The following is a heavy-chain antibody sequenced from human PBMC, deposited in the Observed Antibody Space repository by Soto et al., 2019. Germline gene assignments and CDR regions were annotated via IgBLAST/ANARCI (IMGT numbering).Heavy chain of an antibody. CDR3: ARHPVVVVAATLDNWFDT. J-gene: IGHJ5*02. V-gene: IGHV1-46*03. CDR1: GSTFTSYY. CDR2: INPSGGST. D-gene: IGHD2-15*01. Sequence: ASLKVSCKSSGSTFTSYYMHCVRHSPGQGLEWMGIINPSGGSTSYAQKFQGRVTMTRDTSTSTVYMELSSLRSEDTAVYYCARHPVVVVAATLDNWFDTWGQGTLVTVSS.